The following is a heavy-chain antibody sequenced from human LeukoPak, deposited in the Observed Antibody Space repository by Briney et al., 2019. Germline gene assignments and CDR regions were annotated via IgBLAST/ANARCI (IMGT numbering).Heavy chain of an antibody. CDR2: MNPNSGNT. CDR1: GYTFTGYY. Sequence: ASVKVSCKASGYTFTGYYIHWVRQAPGQGLEWMGWMNPNSGNTGYAQKFQGRVTMTRNTSISTAYMELSGLRSEDTAVYYCARGTYSYGMDVWGQGTTVTVSS. CDR3: ARGTYSYGMDV. D-gene: IGHD2-21*01. J-gene: IGHJ6*02. V-gene: IGHV1-8*02.